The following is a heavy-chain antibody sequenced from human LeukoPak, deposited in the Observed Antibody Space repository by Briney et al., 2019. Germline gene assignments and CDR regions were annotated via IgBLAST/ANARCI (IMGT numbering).Heavy chain of an antibody. V-gene: IGHV4-34*01. CDR2: INHSGST. CDR1: GGSFSGYY. Sequence: SETLSLTCAVYGGSFSGYYWSWIRQPPGKGLEWIGEINHSGSTNYNPSLKSRVTISVDTSKNQFSLKLSSVTAADTAVYYCARHFGSSWYPYIPRGYFQHWGQGTLVTVSS. D-gene: IGHD6-13*01. J-gene: IGHJ1*01. CDR3: ARHFGSSWYPYIPRGYFQH.